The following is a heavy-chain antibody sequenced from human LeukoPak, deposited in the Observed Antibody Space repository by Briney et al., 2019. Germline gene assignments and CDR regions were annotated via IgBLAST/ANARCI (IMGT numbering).Heavy chain of an antibody. J-gene: IGHJ5*02. CDR3: ARNFYDSRGYSHFDP. CDR2: ISTNNGNT. V-gene: IGHV1-18*01. Sequence: ASVKVSCKAPGYTFTNHGISWVRQAPGQGLEWMGWISTNNGNTNYAQKLQGRVTMTTDTSASTAYMELRSLRSDDTAVYYCARNFYDSRGYSHFDPWGQGTLVTVSS. CDR1: GYTFTNHG. D-gene: IGHD3-22*01.